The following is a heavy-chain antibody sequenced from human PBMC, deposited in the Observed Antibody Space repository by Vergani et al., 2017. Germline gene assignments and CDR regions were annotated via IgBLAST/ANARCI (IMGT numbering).Heavy chain of an antibody. CDR2: IKQDGSEK. V-gene: IGHV3-7*03. CDR3: ASVRPLRSGWRYYGMDV. CDR1: GFTFSSYW. D-gene: IGHD6-19*01. J-gene: IGHJ6*02. Sequence: EVQLVESGGGLVQPGGSLRLSCAASGFTFSSYWMSWVRQAPGKGLEWVANIKQDGSEKYYVDSVKGRFTISRDNAKNSLYRQMNSLRAEDPAVSYCASVRPLRSGWRYYGMDVWGQGITVTVSS.